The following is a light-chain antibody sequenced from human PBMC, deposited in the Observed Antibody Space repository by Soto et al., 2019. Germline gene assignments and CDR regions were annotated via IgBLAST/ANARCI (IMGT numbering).Light chain of an antibody. CDR1: QAISKF. CDR2: AAS. V-gene: IGKV1-39*01. CDR3: QQSYFNPVT. J-gene: IGKJ4*01. Sequence: DIQMTQSPSSLSAPVGDRVNITCRASQAISKFLNWFQQKPGKAPKPLIFAASSLQSGVPSRFSGSGSGTEFHLTINSLQPEDVATYYCQQSYFNPVTFGSGTKVEIE.